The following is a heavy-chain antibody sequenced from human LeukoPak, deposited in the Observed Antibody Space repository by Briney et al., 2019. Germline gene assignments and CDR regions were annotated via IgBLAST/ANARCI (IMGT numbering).Heavy chain of an antibody. D-gene: IGHD2-15*01. CDR1: GGTFSSYA. CDR2: IIPILGTA. J-gene: IGHJ4*02. V-gene: IGHV1-69*01. CDR3: ASGYCSGGSCYRVEPDY. Sequence: SVKVSCKASGGTFSSYAISWVRQAPGQGLEWMGGIIPILGTANYAQKFQGRVTITADESTSTAYMELSSLRSEDTAVYYCASGYCSGGSCYRVEPDYWGQGTLVTVSS.